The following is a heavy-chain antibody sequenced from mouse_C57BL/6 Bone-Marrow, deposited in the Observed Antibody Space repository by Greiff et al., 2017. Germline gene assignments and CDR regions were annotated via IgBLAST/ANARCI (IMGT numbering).Heavy chain of an antibody. CDR3: ARSGRYWYFDV. V-gene: IGHV1-82*01. D-gene: IGHD3-1*01. Sequence: QVQLKESGPELVKPGASVKISCKASGYAFSSSWMNWVKQRPGKGLEWIGRIYPGDGDTNYNGKFKGKATLTAVKSSSTAYMQLSSLTSEDSAVYCCARSGRYWYFDVWGTGTTVTVSS. J-gene: IGHJ1*03. CDR1: GYAFSSSW. CDR2: IYPGDGDT.